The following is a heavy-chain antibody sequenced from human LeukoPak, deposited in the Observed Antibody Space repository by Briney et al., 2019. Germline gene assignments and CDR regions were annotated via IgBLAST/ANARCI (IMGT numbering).Heavy chain of an antibody. J-gene: IGHJ4*02. CDR3: ATRGGYSSGWAY. CDR1: GYTLTELS. V-gene: IGHV1-24*01. CDR2: FDPEDGET. D-gene: IGHD6-19*01. Sequence: ATVKVYCKVSGYTLTELSMHWVRQAPGKGLEWMGGFDPEDGETIYAQKFQGRVTMTEDTSTDTAYMELSSLRSEDTAVYYCATRGGYSSGWAYWGQGTLVTVSS.